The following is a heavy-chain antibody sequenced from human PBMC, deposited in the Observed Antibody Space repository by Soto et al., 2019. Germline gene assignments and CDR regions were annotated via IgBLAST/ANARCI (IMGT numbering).Heavy chain of an antibody. CDR2: ISGSGGST. CDR3: AKDRVGIVATFAGY. CDR1: GFTFSSYA. V-gene: IGHV3-23*01. J-gene: IGHJ4*02. Sequence: EVQLLESGGGLVQPGGSLRLSCAASGFTFSSYAMSWVRQAPGKGLEWVSAISGSGGSTYYADSVKGRFTISRDNSKNTLYLQMNSQRAEDTAVYYCAKDRVGIVATFAGYWGQGTLVTVSS. D-gene: IGHD5-12*01.